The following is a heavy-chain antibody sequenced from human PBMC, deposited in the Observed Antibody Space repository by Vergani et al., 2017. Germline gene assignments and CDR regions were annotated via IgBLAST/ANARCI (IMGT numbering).Heavy chain of an antibody. J-gene: IGHJ4*02. Sequence: QVQLQESGPGLVKPSQTLSLTCTVSGGSISSGDYYWSWIRQPPGKGLEWIGYIYYSGSTYYNPSLKSRVTISVDTSKNQFSLKLSSVTAADTAAYYCASGTGIAAAGKDYWGQGTLVTVSS. CDR2: IYYSGST. CDR3: ASGTGIAAAGKDY. CDR1: GGSISSGDYY. V-gene: IGHV4-30-4*08. D-gene: IGHD6-13*01.